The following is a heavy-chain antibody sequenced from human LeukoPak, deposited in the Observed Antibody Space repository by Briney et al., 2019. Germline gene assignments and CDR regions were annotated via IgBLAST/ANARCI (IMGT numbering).Heavy chain of an antibody. CDR2: ISSSGSTI. J-gene: IGHJ4*02. CDR3: ARGNRVIRFFEWLLDYYFDY. V-gene: IGHV3-11*01. CDR1: GFTFSDYY. Sequence: GGSLRLSCAASGFTFSDYYMSWIRQAPGKGLEWVSYISSSGSTIYYADSVKGRFTISRDNAKNSLYLQMNSLRAEDTAVYYCARGNRVIRFFEWLLDYYFDYWGQGTLVTVSS. D-gene: IGHD3-3*01.